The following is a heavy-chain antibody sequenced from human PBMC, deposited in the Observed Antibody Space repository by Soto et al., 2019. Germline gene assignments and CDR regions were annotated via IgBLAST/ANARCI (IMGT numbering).Heavy chain of an antibody. V-gene: IGHV2-5*02. CDR1: GFSLSTGGVG. Sequence: QITLKESGPTLAKPTQTLTLTCTFSGFSLSTGGVGVGWIRQPPGKALEWLALIYWDDDKRYSPSLKSRLTLTKDPXXNXLXXTMTNMNPVDTATYYCAHRQSYYYDSSGYYPYFDYWGQGTLVTVSS. CDR3: AHRQSYYYDSSGYYPYFDY. CDR2: IYWDDDK. D-gene: IGHD3-22*01. J-gene: IGHJ4*02.